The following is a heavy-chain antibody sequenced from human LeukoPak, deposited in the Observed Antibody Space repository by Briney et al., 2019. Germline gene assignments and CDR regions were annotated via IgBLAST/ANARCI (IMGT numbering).Heavy chain of an antibody. CDR3: ARSGALSFDYYMDV. Sequence: ETLSLTCAVYGGSFSGYYWSWIRQPPGKGLEWVSYISSSSTIYYADSVKGRFTISRDNAKNSLYLQMNSLRAEDTAVYYCARSGALSFDYYMDVWGKGTTVTVSS. CDR2: ISSSSTI. J-gene: IGHJ6*03. D-gene: IGHD2/OR15-2a*01. V-gene: IGHV3-69-1*01. CDR1: GGSFSGYY.